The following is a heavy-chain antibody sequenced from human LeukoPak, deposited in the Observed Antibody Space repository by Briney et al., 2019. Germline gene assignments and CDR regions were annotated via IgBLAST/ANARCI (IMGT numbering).Heavy chain of an antibody. CDR1: GYTFTSYY. CDR2: INPSGGST. J-gene: IGHJ4*02. V-gene: IGHV1-46*01. CDR3: ARSQLTVYSSSWYSDY. Sequence: GASVKVSCKASGYTFTSYYLHWVRQAPGQGLEWMGIINPSGGSTSYAQKFQGRVTITADESTSTAYMELSSLRSEDTAVYYCARSQLTVYSSSWYSDYWGQGTLVTVSS. D-gene: IGHD6-13*01.